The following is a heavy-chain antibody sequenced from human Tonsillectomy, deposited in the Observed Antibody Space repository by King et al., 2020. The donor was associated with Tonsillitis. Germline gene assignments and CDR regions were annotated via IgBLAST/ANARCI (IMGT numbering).Heavy chain of an antibody. V-gene: IGHV3-21*01. D-gene: IGHD4-17*01. CDR3: ARDPDYGYPKDAFDI. Sequence: DVQLVESGGGLVKPGGSLRLSCAASGFTFSSYSMNWVRQAPGKGLEWVSSISSSSSYIYYADSVKGRFTISRDNAKNSLYLQMTSLRAEDTAVYYCARDPDYGYPKDAFDIWGQGTMVTVSS. CDR1: GFTFSSYS. CDR2: ISSSSSYI. J-gene: IGHJ3*02.